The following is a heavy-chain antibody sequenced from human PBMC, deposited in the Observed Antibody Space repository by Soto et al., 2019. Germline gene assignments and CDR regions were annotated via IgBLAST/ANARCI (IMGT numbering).Heavy chain of an antibody. CDR1: GFTFSSYS. D-gene: IGHD3-22*01. CDR2: ISSSSSYI. J-gene: IGHJ3*02. Sequence: GGSLRLSCAASGFTFSSYSMSWVRQAPGKGLEWVSSISSSSSYIYYADSVKGRFTISRDNAKNSLYLQMNSLRAEDTAVYYCARDPYYDSSGYPYPKAFDIWGQGTMVTVSS. V-gene: IGHV3-21*01. CDR3: ARDPYYDSSGYPYPKAFDI.